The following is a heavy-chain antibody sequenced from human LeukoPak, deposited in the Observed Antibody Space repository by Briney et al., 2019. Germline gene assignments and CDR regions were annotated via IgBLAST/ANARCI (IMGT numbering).Heavy chain of an antibody. CDR1: GYTFTSYY. D-gene: IGHD3-10*01. Sequence: ASVKVSCKASGYTFTSYYIHWVRQAPGQGLEWMGIINPSGGSTSYAQKFQGRVTMTRDTSTSTVYMELSSLRSEDTAVYYCARANLSGGSGSRQGGVDYWGQGTLVTVSS. J-gene: IGHJ4*02. V-gene: IGHV1-46*01. CDR2: INPSGGST. CDR3: ARANLSGGSGSRQGGVDY.